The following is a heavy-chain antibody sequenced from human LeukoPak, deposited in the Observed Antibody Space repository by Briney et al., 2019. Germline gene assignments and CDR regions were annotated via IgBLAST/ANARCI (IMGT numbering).Heavy chain of an antibody. CDR2: INPNSGGT. CDR1: EYTFTGYY. CDR3: RTDRYGDYGDYIDY. V-gene: IGHV1-2*02. D-gene: IGHD4-17*01. J-gene: IGHJ4*02. Sequence: ASVKVSCKAAEYTFTGYYMHWVRQAPGQGLEWMGWINPNSGGTNYAQKFPGRVTMTRETFISTAYMELSRLRSDDTAVYYCRTDRYGDYGDYIDYWGQGTLVTVSS.